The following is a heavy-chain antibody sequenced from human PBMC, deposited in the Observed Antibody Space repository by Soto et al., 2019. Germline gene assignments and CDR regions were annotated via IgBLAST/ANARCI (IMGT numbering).Heavy chain of an antibody. D-gene: IGHD3-22*01. CDR1: GFSFSSYA. CDR2: LSGSGDTT. V-gene: IGHV3-23*01. J-gene: IGHJ4*02. CDR3: AKSTLVVLVIHDFDE. Sequence: GGSLTLSCAASGFSFSSYAMSWVRQAPGKGQERVSGLSGSGDTTHYANSVKGRFTKTRDYSKKTLYMQLNNLRADDTAVYFCAKSTLVVLVIHDFDEWGQGTLVTVSS.